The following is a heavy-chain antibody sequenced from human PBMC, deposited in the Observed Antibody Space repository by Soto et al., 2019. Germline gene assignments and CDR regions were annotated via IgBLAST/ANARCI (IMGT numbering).Heavy chain of an antibody. CDR3: ARGVYGSGNYYTGPSAFDI. Sequence: QVQLEQSGAEVKKPGSSVKVSCKASGGTLSDHGVAWLRQAPGQGLEWMGGTIPVFNTAKYAQKFQGRVNVTADKFTNIAYMELSSLRSEDTAFDFFARGVYGSGNYYTGPSAFDIWGQGTMVTVSS. CDR1: GGTLSDHG. CDR2: TIPVFNTA. J-gene: IGHJ3*02. D-gene: IGHD3-10*01. V-gene: IGHV1-69*06.